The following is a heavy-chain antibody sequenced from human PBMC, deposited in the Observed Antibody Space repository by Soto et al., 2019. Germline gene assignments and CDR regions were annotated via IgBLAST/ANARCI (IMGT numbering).Heavy chain of an antibody. V-gene: IGHV1-18*01. CDR3: ARDMWHIVVVTAIRGTGFDP. J-gene: IGHJ5*02. CDR1: GYTFTSYG. CDR2: ISAYNGNT. D-gene: IGHD2-21*02. Sequence: ASVKVSCKASGYTFTSYGISWVRQAPGQGLEWMGWISAYNGNTNYAQKLQGRVTMTTDTSTSTAYMELRSLRSDDTAVYYRARDMWHIVVVTAIRGTGFDPWGQGTLVTVSS.